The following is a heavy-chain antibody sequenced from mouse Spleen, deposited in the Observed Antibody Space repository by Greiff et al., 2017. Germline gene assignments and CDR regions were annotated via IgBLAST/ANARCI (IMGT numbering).Heavy chain of an antibody. Sequence: EVQLVESGPVLVKPGASVKMSCKASGYTFTDYYMNWVKQSHGKSLEWIGVINPYNGGTSYNQKFKGKATLTVDKSSSTAYMELNSLTSEDSAVYYCARYSLYGSFAYWGQGTLVTVSA. CDR3: ARYSLYGSFAY. J-gene: IGHJ3*01. CDR2: INPYNGGT. D-gene: IGHD1-1*01. CDR1: GYTFTDYY. V-gene: IGHV1-19*01.